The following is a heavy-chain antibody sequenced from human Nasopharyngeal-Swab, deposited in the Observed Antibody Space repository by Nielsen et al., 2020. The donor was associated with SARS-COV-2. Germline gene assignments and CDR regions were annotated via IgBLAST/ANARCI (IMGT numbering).Heavy chain of an antibody. CDR1: GFTFSSYA. Sequence: GESLKISCAASGFTFSSYAMSWVRQAPGKGLEWVSAISGSGGSTYYADSVKGRFTISRGNSKNTLYLQMNSLRAEDTAVYYCAKVLSHYGDYGNDAFDIWGQGTMVTVSS. D-gene: IGHD4-17*01. V-gene: IGHV3-23*01. J-gene: IGHJ3*02. CDR3: AKVLSHYGDYGNDAFDI. CDR2: ISGSGGST.